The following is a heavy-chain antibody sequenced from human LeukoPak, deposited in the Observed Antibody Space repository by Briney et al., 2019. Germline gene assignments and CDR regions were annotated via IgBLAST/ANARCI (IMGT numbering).Heavy chain of an antibody. CDR1: GGTFSSYT. Sequence: ASVKVSCKASGGTFSSYTISWVRQAPGQGLEWMGGIIPILGIANYAQKFQGRVTITADKSTSTAYMELSSLRSEDTAVYYCALVTTSKTAPFDYWGQGTLVTVSS. CDR3: ALVTTSKTAPFDY. V-gene: IGHV1-69*10. J-gene: IGHJ4*02. D-gene: IGHD4-17*01. CDR2: IIPILGIA.